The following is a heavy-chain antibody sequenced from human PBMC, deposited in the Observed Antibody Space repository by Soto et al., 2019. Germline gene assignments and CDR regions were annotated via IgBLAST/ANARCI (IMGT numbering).Heavy chain of an antibody. D-gene: IGHD6-13*01. Sequence: QVQLVQSGAEVKKPGSSVKVSCKASGGTFSSYAISWVRQAPGQGLEWMGGIIPIFGTANYAQKFQGRVTITADESTGTAYMELSSLRSEDTAVYYCASAKTYSSSWYYYYYGMDVWGQGTTVTVSS. V-gene: IGHV1-69*01. J-gene: IGHJ6*02. CDR1: GGTFSSYA. CDR2: IIPIFGTA. CDR3: ASAKTYSSSWYYYYYGMDV.